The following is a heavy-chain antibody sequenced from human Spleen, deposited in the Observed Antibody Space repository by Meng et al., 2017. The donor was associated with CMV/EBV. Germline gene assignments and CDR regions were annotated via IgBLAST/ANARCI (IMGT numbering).Heavy chain of an antibody. Sequence: GGSLRLSCAASGFTFSSYGMHWVRQAPGKGLEWVSAISGSGGSTYYADSVKGRFTISRDNSKNTLYLQMNSLRAEDTAVYYCAKVEPQYSSSPLYGMDVWGQGTTVTVSS. CDR3: AKVEPQYSSSPLYGMDV. J-gene: IGHJ6*02. CDR1: GFTFSSYG. D-gene: IGHD6-6*01. CDR2: ISGSGGST. V-gene: IGHV3-23*01.